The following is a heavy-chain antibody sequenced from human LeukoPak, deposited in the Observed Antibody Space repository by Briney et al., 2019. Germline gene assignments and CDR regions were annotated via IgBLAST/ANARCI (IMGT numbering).Heavy chain of an antibody. D-gene: IGHD2-2*02. CDR3: ARTGGPYCSSTSCYTSYYYYYMDV. Sequence: PSETLSLTCTVSGGSISSYYWSWIRQPTGKGLEWIGYIYTSGSTNYNPSLKSRVTISVDTSKNQFSLKLSSVTAADTAVYYCARTGGPYCSSTSCYTSYYYYYMDVWGKGTTVTVSS. CDR1: GGSISSYY. J-gene: IGHJ6*03. CDR2: IYTSGST. V-gene: IGHV4-4*08.